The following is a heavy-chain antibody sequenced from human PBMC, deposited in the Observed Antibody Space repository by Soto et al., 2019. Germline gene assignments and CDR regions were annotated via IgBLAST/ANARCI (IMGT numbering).Heavy chain of an antibody. CDR2: IYWDDDK. V-gene: IGHV2-5*02. CDR3: AKDQGGRDTWNDFDS. D-gene: IGHD1-1*01. CDR1: GFSLDTSGVG. Sequence: SGPTLVNPTQTLTLTCTLSGFSLDTSGVGVGWIRQPPGKTLEWLSLIYWDDDKRYNPSLSSRLTITKDTSKNQVVLTMTNMDPEDTAIYYCAKDQGGRDTWNDFDSWGPGTLVTVSS. J-gene: IGHJ4*02.